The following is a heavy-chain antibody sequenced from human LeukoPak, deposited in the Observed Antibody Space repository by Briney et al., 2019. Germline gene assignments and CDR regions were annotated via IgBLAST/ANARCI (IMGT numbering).Heavy chain of an antibody. J-gene: IGHJ4*02. D-gene: IGHD5-18*01. CDR3: ARYTAMVPLDY. CDR2: IYHSGST. Sequence: SETLSLTCTVSGGSIIGYYWSWIRQPPGKGLEWIGYIYHSGSTNYNPSLKSRVTISVDTSKNQFSLKLSSVTAADTAVYYCARYTAMVPLDYWGQGTLVTVSS. V-gene: IGHV4-59*01. CDR1: GGSIIGYY.